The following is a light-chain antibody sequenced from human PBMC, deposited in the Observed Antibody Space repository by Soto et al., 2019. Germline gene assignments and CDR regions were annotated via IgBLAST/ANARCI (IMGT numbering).Light chain of an antibody. CDR2: GAS. CDR1: QGTSSY. J-gene: IGKJ5*01. Sequence: IQLTQSPSFLSASVGDRVTITCRASQGTSSYLAWFQQKPGRAPKLLIYGASTLQSGVPARFSGSGSGTDFTLTISNLQPEDFATYYCQRLNAYPLTFGQGTRLEIK. CDR3: QRLNAYPLT. V-gene: IGKV1-9*01.